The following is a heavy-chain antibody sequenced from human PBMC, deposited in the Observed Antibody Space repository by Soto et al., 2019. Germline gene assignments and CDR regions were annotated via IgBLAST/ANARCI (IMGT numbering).Heavy chain of an antibody. D-gene: IGHD3-22*01. V-gene: IGHV4-31*03. CDR1: GGSISSGGYY. J-gene: IGHJ5*02. Sequence: QVQLQESGPGLVKPSQTLSLTCTVSGGSISSGGYYWSWIRQHPGKGLEWIGYIYYSGSTYYNPSGKSRVTISVDTPKNQFSLKLSSVTAADTAVYYCARTSYDSSGTAADPWGQGTLVTVSS. CDR3: ARTSYDSSGTAADP. CDR2: IYYSGST.